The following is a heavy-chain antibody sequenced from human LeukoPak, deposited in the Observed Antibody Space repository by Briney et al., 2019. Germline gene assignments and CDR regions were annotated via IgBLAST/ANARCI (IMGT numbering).Heavy chain of an antibody. D-gene: IGHD2-15*01. CDR3: ARVLQVGYCSGDSCSNDAFDI. CDR2: ISRDGSIT. J-gene: IGHJ3*02. Sequence: GGSLRLSCAAAGFTFSSYWMHWVRQAPGKGLGWVSRISRDGSITSYADSVKGRFTISRDNAKNTLYVQMISLRAEDTAVYYCARVLQVGYCSGDSCSNDAFDIWGQGTMVTVSS. V-gene: IGHV3-74*01. CDR1: GFTFSSYW.